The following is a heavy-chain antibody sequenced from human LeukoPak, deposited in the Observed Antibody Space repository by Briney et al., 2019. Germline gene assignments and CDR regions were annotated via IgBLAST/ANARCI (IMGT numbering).Heavy chain of an antibody. CDR3: AKRRYFDWLLSDFDY. V-gene: IGHV3-23*01. CDR2: FSGSGGST. J-gene: IGHJ4*02. Sequence: GGSLRLSCAASGFTFSSYAMSWVRQAPGKGLEWVSTFSGSGGSTYYADSVKGRFTISRDNSKNTLYLQMNTLRAEDTAVYYCAKRRYFDWLLSDFDYWGQGTLVTVSS. D-gene: IGHD3-9*01. CDR1: GFTFSSYA.